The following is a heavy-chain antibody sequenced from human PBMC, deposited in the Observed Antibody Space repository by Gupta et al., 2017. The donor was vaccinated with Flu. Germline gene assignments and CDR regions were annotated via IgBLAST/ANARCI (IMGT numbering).Heavy chain of an antibody. CDR2: ISGSSSYI. CDR1: GFTFSSFS. V-gene: IGHV3-21*01. J-gene: IGHJ6*02. Sequence: EVQLVESGGGLVKPGGSLRLSCAASGFTFSSFSMNWVRQAPGKGLECVSSISGSSSYIYYADSVKGRFTISRDNAKNSLYLQMNSLRAEDTAVYYCARDENIVATMKYYYGMDVWGQGTTVTVS. CDR3: ARDENIVATMKYYYGMDV. D-gene: IGHD5-12*01.